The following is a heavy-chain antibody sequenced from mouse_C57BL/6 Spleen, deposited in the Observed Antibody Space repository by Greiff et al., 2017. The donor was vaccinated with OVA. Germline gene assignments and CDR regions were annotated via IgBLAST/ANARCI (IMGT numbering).Heavy chain of an antibody. V-gene: IGHV1-81*01. CDR1: GYTFTSYG. CDR2: IYPRSGNT. CDR3: ARDYDYDLYAMDY. Sequence: VQGVESGAELARPGASVKLSCKASGYTFTSYGISWVKQRTGQGLEWIGEIYPRSGNTYYNEKFKGKATLTADKSSSTAYMELRSLTSEDSAVYFCARDYDYDLYAMDYWGQGTSVTVSS. J-gene: IGHJ4*01. D-gene: IGHD2-4*01.